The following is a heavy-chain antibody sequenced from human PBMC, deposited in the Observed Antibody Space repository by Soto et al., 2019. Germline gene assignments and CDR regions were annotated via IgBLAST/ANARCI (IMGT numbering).Heavy chain of an antibody. D-gene: IGHD3-22*01. CDR1: GGSFSGYY. Sequence: SETLSLTCAVYGGSFSGYYWSWIRQPPGKGLEWIGEINHSGSTNYNPSLKSRVTISVDTSKNQFSLKLSSVTAADTAVYYCARAYYYDSSGDYGMDVWGQGTTVTVSS. J-gene: IGHJ6*02. CDR3: ARAYYYDSSGDYGMDV. V-gene: IGHV4-34*01. CDR2: INHSGST.